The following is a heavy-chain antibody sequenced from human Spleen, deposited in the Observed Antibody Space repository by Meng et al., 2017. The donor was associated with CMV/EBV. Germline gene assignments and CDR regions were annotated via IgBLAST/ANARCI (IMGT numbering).Heavy chain of an antibody. CDR2: INPNSGGT. CDR1: GYTFTSYG. Sequence: ASVKVSCKASGYTFTSYGISWVRQAPGQGLEWMGWINPNSGGTNYAQKFQGRVTMTRDTSISTAYMELSRLRPDDTAVYYCARGWRGFDYWGQGTLVTVSS. CDR3: ARGWRGFDY. V-gene: IGHV1-2*02. J-gene: IGHJ4*02. D-gene: IGHD5-24*01.